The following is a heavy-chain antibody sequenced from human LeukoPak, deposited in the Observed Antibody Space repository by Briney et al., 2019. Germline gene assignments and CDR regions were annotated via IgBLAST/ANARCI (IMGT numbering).Heavy chain of an antibody. Sequence: SETLSLTWTVACGSIRSYYWDWIRQPPGKGLEWIGYIYYSGNTNYNPSLKSRVTISVDTSKNQFSLKLSSVTAADTAVYYCATDNSYGSGSYYPWGQGTLVTVSS. CDR1: CGSIRSYY. CDR3: ATDNSYGSGSYYP. V-gene: IGHV4-59*01. J-gene: IGHJ4*02. CDR2: IYYSGNT. D-gene: IGHD3-10*01.